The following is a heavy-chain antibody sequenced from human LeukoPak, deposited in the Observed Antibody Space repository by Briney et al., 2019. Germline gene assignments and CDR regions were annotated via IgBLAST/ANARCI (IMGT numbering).Heavy chain of an antibody. Sequence: GGSLRLSCTVSGFTVSSNSMSWVRQAPGKGLEWVSFIYSDNTHYSDSVKGRFTISRDNSKNTLYLQMNSLRAEDTAVYYCAKDLSHDYGDYTVLDAFDIWGQGTMVAVSS. CDR2: IYSDNT. CDR3: AKDLSHDYGDYTVLDAFDI. V-gene: IGHV3-53*01. CDR1: GFTVSSNS. J-gene: IGHJ3*02. D-gene: IGHD4-17*01.